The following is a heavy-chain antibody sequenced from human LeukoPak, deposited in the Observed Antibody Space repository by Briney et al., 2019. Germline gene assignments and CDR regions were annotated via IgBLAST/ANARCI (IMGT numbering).Heavy chain of an antibody. CDR1: GGSMSSYY. J-gene: IGHJ3*02. D-gene: IGHD3-3*01. CDR3: AGASPYYDFWSGYSAFDI. V-gene: IGHV4-59*12. CDR2: IYYSGST. Sequence: SETLSLTCTVSGGSMSSYYWSWIRQPPGKGLEWIGYIYYSGSTNYNPSLKSRVTMSVDTSKNQFSLKLSSVTAADTAVYYCAGASPYYDFWSGYSAFDIWGQGTMVTVSS.